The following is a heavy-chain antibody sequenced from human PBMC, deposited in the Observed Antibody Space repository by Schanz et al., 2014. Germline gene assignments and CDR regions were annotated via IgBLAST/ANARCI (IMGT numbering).Heavy chain of an antibody. CDR3: ARDMLRRYGALEI. CDR1: GFTFSTYA. CDR2: ISGSGVIT. V-gene: IGHV3-23*04. J-gene: IGHJ3*02. Sequence: EVQLVESGGGLVQPGGSLRLSCATSGFTFSTYAMSWVRQAPGKGLEWVSGISGSGVITYYEDSVKGRFTTSRDNSKNTMYLQMNSLRADDTAVYYCARDMLRRYGALEIWGRGTMVTVSS. D-gene: IGHD2-8*01.